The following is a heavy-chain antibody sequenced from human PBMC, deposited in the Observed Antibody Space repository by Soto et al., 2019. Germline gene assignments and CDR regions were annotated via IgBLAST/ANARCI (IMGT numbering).Heavy chain of an antibody. CDR2: INTNSGGT. V-gene: IGHV1-2*02. CDR1: GYSCTGYY. J-gene: IGHJ4*02. CDR3: ARTQTNDY. Sequence: VVSVKVSCKASGYSCTGYYIHCVLQSRGQGREGMGCINTNSGGTNYAQKFQGRVTMTRDTSISTAYMELSRLTSDDTAVYYCARTQTNDYWGQGTLVTSPQ.